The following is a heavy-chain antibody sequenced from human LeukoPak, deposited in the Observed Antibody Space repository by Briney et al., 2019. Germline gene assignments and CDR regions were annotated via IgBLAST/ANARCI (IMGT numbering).Heavy chain of an antibody. Sequence: PSETLSLTCAVYGGSFSGYYWSWIRQPPGKGLEWIGEINHSGSTNYNPSLKSRVTISVDTSKNQFSLKLSSVTAADTAVYYCARGRSGYYDSSGYYYPVVYYNYYYMDVWGKGITVTVSS. CDR2: INHSGST. J-gene: IGHJ6*03. CDR3: ARGRSGYYDSSGYYYPVVYYNYYYMDV. D-gene: IGHD3-22*01. V-gene: IGHV4-34*01. CDR1: GGSFSGYY.